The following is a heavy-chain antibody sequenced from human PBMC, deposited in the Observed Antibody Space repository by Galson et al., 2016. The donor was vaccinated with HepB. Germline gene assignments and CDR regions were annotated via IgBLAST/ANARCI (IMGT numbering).Heavy chain of an antibody. CDR1: GASINRGGDF. CDR2: IYYNGNT. V-gene: IGHV4-31*03. CDR3: AREGNVGQSLDS. Sequence: TLSLTCTVSGASINRGGDFWSWIRQQPGKGLEWVAYIYYNGNTSYNPSLRGRLTISPDTPKNQFSLRVTHLTAADTAIYYCAREGNVGQSLDSWGQGILVTVSS. D-gene: IGHD3-16*01. J-gene: IGHJ4*02.